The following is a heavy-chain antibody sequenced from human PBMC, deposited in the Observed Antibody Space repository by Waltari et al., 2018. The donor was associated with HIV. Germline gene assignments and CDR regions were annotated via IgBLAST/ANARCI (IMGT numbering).Heavy chain of an antibody. Sequence: EVQLVESGGGLVEPGGSLRLSCAASGLTFNNVWMIWVRQAPGKGLEWVGRIKSKNDGGTIDYGSPVKGRFTISRDDSKNTVFLQMSSLKTEDTAVYYCTTWQGGSFWGQGTLVTVSS. D-gene: IGHD6-13*01. J-gene: IGHJ4*02. CDR3: TTWQGGSF. CDR1: GLTFNNVW. V-gene: IGHV3-15*01. CDR2: IKSKNDGGTI.